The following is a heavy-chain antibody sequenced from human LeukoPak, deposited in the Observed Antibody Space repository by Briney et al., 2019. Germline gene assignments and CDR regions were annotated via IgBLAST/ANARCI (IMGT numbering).Heavy chain of an antibody. CDR3: AKDGGGGYDFWSGYYRNTYYFDY. D-gene: IGHD3-3*01. V-gene: IGHV3-30*02. J-gene: IGHJ4*02. Sequence: GGSLRLSCAASGFTFSSYGMHWVRQAPGKGLEWVAFIRYDGSNKYYADSVKGRFNISRDNSKNTLYLQMNSLRAEDTAVYYCAKDGGGGYDFWSGYYRNTYYFDYWGQGTLVTVSS. CDR1: GFTFSSYG. CDR2: IRYDGSNK.